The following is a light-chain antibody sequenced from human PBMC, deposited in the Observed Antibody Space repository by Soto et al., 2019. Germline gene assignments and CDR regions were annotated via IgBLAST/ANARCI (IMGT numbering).Light chain of an antibody. V-gene: IGLV1-40*01. CDR1: SSNIGAGY. Sequence: QSVLTQPPSVSGAPGQRVAISCTGISSNIGAGYVHWYQQLPGTAPKLLIYGNSNRPSGVPDRFSGSKSGTSASLAITGLQAEDEADYYCQSYDSSLSGYVFGTGTKLTVL. J-gene: IGLJ1*01. CDR3: QSYDSSLSGYV. CDR2: GNS.